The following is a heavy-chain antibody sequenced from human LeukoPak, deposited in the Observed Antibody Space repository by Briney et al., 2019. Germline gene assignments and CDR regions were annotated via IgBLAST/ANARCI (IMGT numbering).Heavy chain of an antibody. CDR3: ASLGGDCSSTSCYAYFDY. J-gene: IGHJ4*02. V-gene: IGHV4-31*03. Sequence: SQTLSLTCTVSGGSISSGGYYWSWIRPHPGKGLEWIGYIYYSGSTYHNPSLKSRVTISVDTSKNQFSLKLSSVTAADTAVYYCASLGGDCSSTSCYAYFDYWGQGTLVTVSS. D-gene: IGHD2-2*01. CDR1: GGSISSGGYY. CDR2: IYYSGST.